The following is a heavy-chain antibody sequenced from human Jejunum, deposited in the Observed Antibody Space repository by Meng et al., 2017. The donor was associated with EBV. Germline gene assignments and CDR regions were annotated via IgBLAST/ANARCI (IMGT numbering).Heavy chain of an antibody. J-gene: IGHJ4*02. Sequence: QAQLQVSGQGLVKPSGTLALTCAVYGGSSTSTNWWSWVRQPPGKGLEWIGEIHHSGRNNYNPSLKSRVTISVDKSKNQFSLELSSVTAADTAVYFCASVGYYDSSGYFTDYWGQGTLVTVSS. CDR1: GGSSTSTNW. CDR3: ASVGYYDSSGYFTDY. V-gene: IGHV4-4*02. CDR2: IHHSGRN. D-gene: IGHD3-22*01.